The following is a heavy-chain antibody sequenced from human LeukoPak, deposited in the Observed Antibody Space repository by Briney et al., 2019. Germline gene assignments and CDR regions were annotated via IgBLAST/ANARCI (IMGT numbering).Heavy chain of an antibody. CDR2: ISYDGSNK. J-gene: IGHJ4*02. V-gene: IGHV3-30*01. CDR3: ARARLADF. CDR1: GFTFSSDT. Sequence: PGGSLRLSCAASGFTFSSDTMTWVRQAPGKGLEWVAVISYDGSNKYYADSVKGRFTISRDNSKNALYLQMNSLRAEDTAVYYCARARLADFWGQGTLVTVSS. D-gene: IGHD3/OR15-3a*01.